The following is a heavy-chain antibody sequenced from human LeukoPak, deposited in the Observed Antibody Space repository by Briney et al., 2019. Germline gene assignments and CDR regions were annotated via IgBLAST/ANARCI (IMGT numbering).Heavy chain of an antibody. CDR3: ASEAFCVGGSCQLHRVAS. D-gene: IGHD2-15*01. CDR2: IDANSGDT. Sequence: GASVTVSFTASVYTFTAYYMHWVRQAPGQGLEWMGWIDANSGDTKYAQKFQGRVTITRDTSIGTASMELNSLISDDTAVYYCASEAFCVGGSCQLHRVASWGPGTQVTVSS. V-gene: IGHV1-2*02. CDR1: VYTFTAYY. J-gene: IGHJ4*02.